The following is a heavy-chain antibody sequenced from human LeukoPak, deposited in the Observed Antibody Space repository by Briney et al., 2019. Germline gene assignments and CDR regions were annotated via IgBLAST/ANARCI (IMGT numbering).Heavy chain of an antibody. CDR1: GGSISSGSYY. CDR3: ARGPSPDYYDSSGYYYFDY. Sequence: PSGTLSLTCTVSGGSISSGSYYWSWIRQPAGKGLEWIGRIYTSGSTNYNPSLKSRVTISVDTSKNQFSLKLSSVTAADTAVYYCARGPSPDYYDSSGYYYFDYWGQGTLVTVSS. D-gene: IGHD3-22*01. J-gene: IGHJ4*02. CDR2: IYTSGST. V-gene: IGHV4-61*02.